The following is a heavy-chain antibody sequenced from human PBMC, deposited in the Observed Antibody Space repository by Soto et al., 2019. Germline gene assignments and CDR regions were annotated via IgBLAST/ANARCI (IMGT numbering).Heavy chain of an antibody. D-gene: IGHD2-2*01. V-gene: IGHV4-38-2*01. CDR2: VDHSGST. Sequence: PSETLSLTCAVSGYSISNGNYWGWIRQPPGKGLEWIGSVDHSGSTYRDPSLKSRVTISVDTSKNQFSLKQMSVTAADTAVYYCAAALLPAARFYGMDVWGKGTTVTVSS. J-gene: IGHJ6*04. CDR3: AAALLPAARFYGMDV. CDR1: GYSISNGNY.